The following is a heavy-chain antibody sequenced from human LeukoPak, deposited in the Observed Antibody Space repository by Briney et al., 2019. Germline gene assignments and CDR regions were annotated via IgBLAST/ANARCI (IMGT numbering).Heavy chain of an antibody. V-gene: IGHV1-46*01. CDR2: INPSGGGT. Sequence: GRSLRLSCAASGYTFTSYYMHWVRQAPGQGLEWMGVINPSGGGTSYAQKFQGRVTMTRDTSTSTVYMELSSLRSEDTAVYYCARAENYYEPFDCWGQGTLITVSS. CDR3: ARAENYYEPFDC. CDR1: GYTFTSYY. D-gene: IGHD3-22*01. J-gene: IGHJ4*02.